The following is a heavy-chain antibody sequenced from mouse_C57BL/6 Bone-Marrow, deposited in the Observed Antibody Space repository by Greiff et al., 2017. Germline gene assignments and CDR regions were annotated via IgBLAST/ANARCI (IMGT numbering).Heavy chain of an antibody. CDR1: GYTFTSYW. CDR2: IDPSDSYT. V-gene: IGHV1-59*01. Sequence: QVQLQQPGAELVRPGTSVKLSCKASGYTFTSYWMHWVKQRPGQGLEWIGVIDPSDSYTNYNQKFKGKATLTVDTSSSTAYMQLSSLTSEDSAVYYCARDTTVPHFDYWGQGTTLTVAS. J-gene: IGHJ2*01. CDR3: ARDTTVPHFDY. D-gene: IGHD1-1*01.